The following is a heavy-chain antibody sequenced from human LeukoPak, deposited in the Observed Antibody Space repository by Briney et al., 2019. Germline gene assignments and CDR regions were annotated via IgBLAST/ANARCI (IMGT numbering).Heavy chain of an antibody. CDR2: ISATGGST. CDR3: AKGGYSSGWRNYFDY. V-gene: IGHV3-23*01. Sequence: GGSLRLSWAASGFTFSSYGITWVRQAPGKGLEWVSTISATGGSTYYADSVKGRFTISRDNSKDTLYLQMNSLRAEDTAVYYCAKGGYSSGWRNYFDYWAQGTLVTVSS. CDR1: GFTFSSYG. D-gene: IGHD6-19*01. J-gene: IGHJ4*02.